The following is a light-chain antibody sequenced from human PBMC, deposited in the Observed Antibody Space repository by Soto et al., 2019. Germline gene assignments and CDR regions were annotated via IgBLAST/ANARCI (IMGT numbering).Light chain of an antibody. J-gene: IGLJ1*01. CDR1: NTDVGGYNY. CDR3: CSYAGSGTDNYV. Sequence: QSALTQPASVSGSPGQSITVSCTGTNTDVGGYNYVSWYQHRPGKAPRLMIYEGIKRPSGVSNRFSGSKSGNTAFLTISGLQAEDEADYYCCSYAGSGTDNYVFGSGTKVTVL. CDR2: EGI. V-gene: IGLV2-23*01.